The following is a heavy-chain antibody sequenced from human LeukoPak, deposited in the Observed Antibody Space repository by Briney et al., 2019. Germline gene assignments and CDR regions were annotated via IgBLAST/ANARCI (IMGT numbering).Heavy chain of an antibody. D-gene: IGHD5-12*01. CDR2: INHSGST. Sequence: SETLSLTCAVYGGSFSGYYWSWIRQPPGKGLEWIGEINHSGSTNYNPSLKSRVTISVDTSKNQFSLKPSSVTAADTAVYYCATTRTLGYSGYARFDYWGQGTLVTVSS. CDR1: GGSFSGYY. V-gene: IGHV4-34*01. CDR3: ATTRTLGYSGYARFDY. J-gene: IGHJ4*02.